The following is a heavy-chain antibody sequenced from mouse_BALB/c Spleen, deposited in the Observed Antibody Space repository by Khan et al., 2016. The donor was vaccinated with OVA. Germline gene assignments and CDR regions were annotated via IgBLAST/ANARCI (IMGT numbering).Heavy chain of an antibody. CDR1: GYTFSSYW. J-gene: IGHJ3*01. CDR3: ARGGYGGFAF. D-gene: IGHD2-2*01. V-gene: IGHV1-9*01. Sequence: QVQLKQSGGDLMKPGASVKISCKATGYTFSSYWIEWVKQRPGHGLEWIGQIFPGSVSITYNEKFKGKATITADTSSNTAYMQLNSLTSEDSAVYYGARGGYGGFAFWGQGTLVTVSA. CDR2: IFPGSVSI.